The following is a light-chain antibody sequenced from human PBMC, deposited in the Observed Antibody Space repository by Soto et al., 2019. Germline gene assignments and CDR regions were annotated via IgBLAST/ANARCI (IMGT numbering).Light chain of an antibody. CDR2: LGS. Sequence: DIVMTQSPLSLPVTPGEPASVSCRSSQSLLHRNGYNYVDWYLQKPGQSPQLLIYLGSNRASGVPARFSGSGSGTDFTLKISRVEAEDVGVYYCMQALQTPYTFGQGTKLEIK. J-gene: IGKJ2*01. CDR3: MQALQTPYT. V-gene: IGKV2-28*01. CDR1: QSLLHRNGYNY.